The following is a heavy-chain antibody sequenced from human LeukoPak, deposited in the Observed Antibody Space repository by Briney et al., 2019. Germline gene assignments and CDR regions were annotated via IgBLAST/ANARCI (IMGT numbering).Heavy chain of an antibody. CDR3: ARGRTATRQTDFDY. Sequence: SVKVSCKASGGTFSSYAISWVRQAPGQGLEWMGGIIPIFGTANYAQKFQGRVTITADESTSTTYMELSSLRSEDTAVYYCARGRTATRQTDFDYWGQGTLVTVSS. CDR1: GGTFSSYA. CDR2: IIPIFGTA. J-gene: IGHJ4*02. D-gene: IGHD5-18*01. V-gene: IGHV1-69*01.